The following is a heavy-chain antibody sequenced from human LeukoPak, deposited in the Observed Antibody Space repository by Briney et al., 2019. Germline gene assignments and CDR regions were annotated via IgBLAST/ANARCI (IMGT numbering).Heavy chain of an antibody. CDR2: IYTSGST. D-gene: IGHD3-3*01. Sequence: SQTLSLTCTVSGGAISSGSYYRSWIRQPAGKGLEWIGRIYTSGSTNYNPSLKSRVTISVDTSKNQFSLKLSSVTAADTAVYYCARDSEDDFWSGYHYMDVWGKGTTVTVSS. V-gene: IGHV4-61*02. CDR3: ARDSEDDFWSGYHYMDV. J-gene: IGHJ6*03. CDR1: GGAISSGSYY.